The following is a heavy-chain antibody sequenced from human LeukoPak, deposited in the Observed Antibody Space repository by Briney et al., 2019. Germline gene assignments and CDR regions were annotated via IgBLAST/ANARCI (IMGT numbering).Heavy chain of an antibody. CDR3: ARGYRSYYYGSGSYTPSYYGMDV. D-gene: IGHD3-10*01. J-gene: IGHJ6*02. V-gene: IGHV4-34*01. CDR1: GGSFSGYY. Sequence: SETLSLTCAVYGGSFSGYYWSWIRQPPGKGLEWIGEINHSGSTNYNPSLKSRVTISVDTSKNQFSLKLSSVTAVDTAVYYCARGYRSYYYGSGSYTPSYYGMDVWGQGTTVTVSS. CDR2: INHSGST.